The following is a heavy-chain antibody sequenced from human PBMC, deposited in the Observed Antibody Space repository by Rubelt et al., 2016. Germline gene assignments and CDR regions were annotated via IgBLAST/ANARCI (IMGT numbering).Heavy chain of an antibody. D-gene: IGHD6-19*01. CDR2: ISSSSSYI. CDR1: GFTFSSYS. J-gene: IGHJ4*02. V-gene: IGHV3-21*01. Sequence: PGGSLRLSCAASGFTFSSYSMNWVRQAPGKGLEWVSSISSSSSYINYADSVKGRFTISRDNAKNSLYLQMNSLRAEDTAVYYCARGLGIAVAATPDYWGQGTLVTVSS. CDR3: ARGLGIAVAATPDY.